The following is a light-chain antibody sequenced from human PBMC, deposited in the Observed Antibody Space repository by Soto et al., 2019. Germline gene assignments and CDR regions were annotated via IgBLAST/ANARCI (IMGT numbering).Light chain of an antibody. CDR1: QRVDSY. CDR2: AAS. V-gene: IGKV1-39*01. CDR3: QQTYTSVAT. J-gene: IGKJ1*01. Sequence: DIQVTQSPSSLSASVGDSVTLSCQTSQRVDSYIHWYQHQSGKPPKLLIYAASTLQDRAPARFSGGGSGPAFSLIITGLQPGDSATYYCQQTYTSVATFCPGTKV.